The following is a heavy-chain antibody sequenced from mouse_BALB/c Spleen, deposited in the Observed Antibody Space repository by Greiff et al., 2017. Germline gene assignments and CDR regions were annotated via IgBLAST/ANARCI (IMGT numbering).Heavy chain of an antibody. CDR1: GYTFTSYW. J-gene: IGHJ2*01. V-gene: IGHV1-7*01. D-gene: IGHD2-1*01. Sequence: QVQLQQSGAELAKPGASVKMSCKASGYTFTSYWMHWVKQRPGQGLEWIGYINPSTGYTEYNQKFKDKATLTADKSSSTAYMELRSLTSEDTAVYYCARSGGNGGGYYFDYWGQGTTLTVSS. CDR2: INPSTGYT. CDR3: ARSGGNGGGYYFDY.